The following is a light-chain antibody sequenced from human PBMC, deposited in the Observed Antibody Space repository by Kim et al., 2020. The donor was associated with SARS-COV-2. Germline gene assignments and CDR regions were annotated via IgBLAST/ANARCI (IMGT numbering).Light chain of an antibody. J-gene: IGLJ3*02. CDR3: SSYTTSSTWV. CDR2: DVS. V-gene: IGLV2-14*04. CDR1: SSDFGGYNY. Sequence: GQSITISCTGTSSDFGGYNYVSWYQQHPGKAPKVMIYDVSKRPSGVSNRFSGSKSGNTASLTISGLQAEDEADYYCSSYTTSSTWVFGGGTQLTVL.